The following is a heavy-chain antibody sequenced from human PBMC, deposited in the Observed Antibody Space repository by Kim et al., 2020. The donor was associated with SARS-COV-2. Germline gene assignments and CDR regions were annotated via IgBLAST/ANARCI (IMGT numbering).Heavy chain of an antibody. D-gene: IGHD4-17*01. CDR3: AKLPSTNYGDYDYYGMDV. CDR2: ISWTSGSI. V-gene: IGHV3-9*01. CDR1: GFTFDDYA. J-gene: IGHJ6*04. Sequence: GGSLRLSCAASGFTFDDYAMHWVRQAPGKGLEWVSGISWTSGSIGYADSVKGRFTISRDNAKNSLYLQMNSLRAEDTALYYCAKLPSTNYGDYDYYGMDVWGEGTTVTVSS.